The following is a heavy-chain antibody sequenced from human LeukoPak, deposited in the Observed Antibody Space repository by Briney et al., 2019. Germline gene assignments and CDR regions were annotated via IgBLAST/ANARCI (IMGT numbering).Heavy chain of an antibody. V-gene: IGHV4-59*01. CDR3: ARSDSSSWLLDY. D-gene: IGHD6-13*01. CDR1: GGAISIYY. Sequence: PSETLSLTSTVTGGAISIYYWNWIRQPPGKGLEWIGYFYSSGSTNYNPSLKSRVTISLDKSKNQLSLKLSSVTAADTAVYCCARSDSSSWLLDYCGQGTLVTVSS. CDR2: FYSSGST. J-gene: IGHJ4*02.